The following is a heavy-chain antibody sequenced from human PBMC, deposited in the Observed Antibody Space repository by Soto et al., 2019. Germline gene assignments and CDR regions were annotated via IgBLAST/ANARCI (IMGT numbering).Heavy chain of an antibody. J-gene: IGHJ5*02. D-gene: IGHD4-17*01. CDR2: ISYSGST. V-gene: IGHV4-59*01. CDR3: ARQVITYGDVNWFDP. Sequence: PSETLSLTCTVSGASISSYYWTWIRQPPGKGLEWIGYISYSGSTNYNPSLKSRVTISVDTSKNQFSLKLTSVTAADTAVYYCARQVITYGDVNWFDPWGQGTLVTVSS. CDR1: GASISSYY.